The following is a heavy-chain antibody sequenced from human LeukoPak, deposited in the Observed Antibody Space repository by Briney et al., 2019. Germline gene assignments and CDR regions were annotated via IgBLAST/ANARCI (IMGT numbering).Heavy chain of an antibody. CDR2: VHNSGST. CDR3: ARVVVAADAGVYYYYGMDV. J-gene: IGHJ6*02. Sequence: SETLSLTCTVSGGSFSNYFRGWIRQPPGRGLEWIGYVHNSGSTTYNPSLKSRGTIVLDTSRNQFSLRLSSVTAADTAVYYCARVVVAADAGVYYYYGMDVWGQGTTVTVSS. CDR1: GGSFSNYF. V-gene: IGHV4-59*08. D-gene: IGHD2-15*01.